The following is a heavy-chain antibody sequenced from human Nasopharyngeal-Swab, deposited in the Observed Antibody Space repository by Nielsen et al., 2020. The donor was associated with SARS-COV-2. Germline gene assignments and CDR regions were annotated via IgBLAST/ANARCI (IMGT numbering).Heavy chain of an antibody. J-gene: IGHJ3*02. CDR1: GFTFSSYW. Sequence: GESLKISCAASGFTFSSYWMTWVRQAPGKGLEWVANIKTDGSEIYYVDSVKGRFTISRDNAKNSLYLQMNSLRAEDTAVYYCAKGWGGSYVDAFDIWGQGTMVTVSS. CDR3: AKGWGGSYVDAFDI. V-gene: IGHV3-7*01. D-gene: IGHD1-26*01. CDR2: IKTDGSEI.